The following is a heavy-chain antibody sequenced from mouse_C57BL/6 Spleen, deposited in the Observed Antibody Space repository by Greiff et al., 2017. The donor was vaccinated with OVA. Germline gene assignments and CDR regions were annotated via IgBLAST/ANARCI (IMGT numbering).Heavy chain of an antibody. Sequence: QVQLQQPGAELVKPGASVKLSCKASGYTFTSYWITWVKQRPGLGLEWIGDIYPGSGSTNYNEKFKSKATLTVDTSSSTAYMQLSSLTSEDSAVYDCARAPYYGSNAMDYWGQGTSVTVSA. J-gene: IGHJ4*01. CDR2: IYPGSGST. D-gene: IGHD1-1*01. CDR1: GYTFTSYW. V-gene: IGHV1-55*01. CDR3: ARAPYYGSNAMDY.